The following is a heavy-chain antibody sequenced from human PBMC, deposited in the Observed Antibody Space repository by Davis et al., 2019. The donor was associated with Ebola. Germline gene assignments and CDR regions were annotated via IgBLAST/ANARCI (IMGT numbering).Heavy chain of an antibody. D-gene: IGHD5-18*01. J-gene: IGHJ4*02. CDR2: ICHIGST. CDR3: ARQAVAYTYGYVY. CDR1: GSSFNSVF. Sequence: SDLLSSPFTVLGSSFNSVFWTWIRQPPGKGLEGLGFICHIGSTSYNPSLESRVTISVDTSNNQFSLKLSSVTAADTAVYFCARQAVAYTYGYVYWGQGTVVTVAT. V-gene: IGHV4-59*08.